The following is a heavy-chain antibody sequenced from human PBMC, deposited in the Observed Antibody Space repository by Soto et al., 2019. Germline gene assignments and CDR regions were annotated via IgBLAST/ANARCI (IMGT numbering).Heavy chain of an antibody. Sequence: SETLSLTCSVSGYSITAGGYYWSWIRQHPGKGLEWIGSFYSSGSIIYNPSLKSRVSISGDTSRNQFSMTLTSVTAADTALSYCARMYSSGSGWFHPLGQGTLVTVSS. CDR1: GYSITAGGYY. J-gene: IGHJ5*02. CDR2: FYSSGSI. CDR3: ARMYSSGSGWFHP. V-gene: IGHV4-31*03. D-gene: IGHD3-22*01.